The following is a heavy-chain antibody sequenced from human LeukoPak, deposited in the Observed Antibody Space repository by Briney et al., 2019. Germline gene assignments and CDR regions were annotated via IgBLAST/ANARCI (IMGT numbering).Heavy chain of an antibody. CDR1: GFTFSSYS. D-gene: IGHD1-26*01. V-gene: IGHV3-21*01. Sequence: QPGGSLRLSCAASGFTFSSYSMNWVRQAPGKGLEWVSSISSSSSYVYYADSVKGRFTISRDNAKNSLYLQMNSLRAEDTAVYYCARDELVGATTPDDYWGQGTLVTVSS. CDR3: ARDELVGATTPDDY. J-gene: IGHJ4*02. CDR2: ISSSSSYV.